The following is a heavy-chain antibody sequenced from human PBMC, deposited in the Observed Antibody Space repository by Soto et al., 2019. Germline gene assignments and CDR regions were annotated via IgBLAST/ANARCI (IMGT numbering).Heavy chain of an antibody. D-gene: IGHD1-7*01. V-gene: IGHV3-23*01. CDR2: VSSTGYNT. J-gene: IGHJ4*02. Sequence: QLLESGGGLVQPGGSLRLSCAASGFTFSSYATTWVRQAPGKGLEWVSGVSSTGYNTYYADSVKGRFTISRDNSKNMAYLQMNSLRAEDTALYYCARSELTGTTWGWGQGTLVTVSS. CDR3: ARSELTGTTWG. CDR1: GFTFSSYA.